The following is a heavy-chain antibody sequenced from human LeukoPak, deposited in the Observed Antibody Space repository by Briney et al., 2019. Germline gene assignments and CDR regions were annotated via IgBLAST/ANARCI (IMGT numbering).Heavy chain of an antibody. V-gene: IGHV1-46*01. D-gene: IGHD3-22*01. CDR3: ARGDTYYYDSSGYYFDY. J-gene: IGHJ4*02. CDR1: GYTFTSYY. Sequence: ASVKVSCKASGYTFTSYYMHWVRQAPGQGLEWMGIINPSGGSTSYAQKFQGRVTMTRDTSTSTVYMELSSLRSEDTAVYYCARGDTYYYDSSGYYFDYWGQGTLVTVSS. CDR2: INPSGGST.